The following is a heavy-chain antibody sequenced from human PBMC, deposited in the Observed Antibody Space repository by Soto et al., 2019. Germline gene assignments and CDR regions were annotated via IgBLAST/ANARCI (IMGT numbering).Heavy chain of an antibody. CDR3: AKDQYCSSTSCPFDY. D-gene: IGHD2-2*01. V-gene: IGHV3-23*01. J-gene: IGHJ4*02. Sequence: GGSLRLSCAASGFTFSSYAMSWVRQAPGKGLEWVSAISGSGGSTYYADSVKGRFTISRDNSKNTLYLQMNSLRAEDTAVYYCAKDQYCSSTSCPFDYWGQGTLVTVSS. CDR2: ISGSGGST. CDR1: GFTFSSYA.